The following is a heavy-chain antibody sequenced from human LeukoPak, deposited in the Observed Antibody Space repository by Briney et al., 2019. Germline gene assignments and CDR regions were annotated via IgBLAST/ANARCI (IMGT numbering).Heavy chain of an antibody. Sequence: ASVKVSCKASGGTFSSYAISWVRQAPGQGLEWMGRIIPTLGIANYAQKFQGRVTITADKSTSTAYMELSSLRSEDTAVYYCARDLDCSSTSCYSNYYYYGMDVWGQGTTVTVSS. CDR1: GGTFSSYA. CDR3: ARDLDCSSTSCYSNYYYYGMDV. D-gene: IGHD2-2*01. J-gene: IGHJ6*02. CDR2: IIPTLGIA. V-gene: IGHV1-69*04.